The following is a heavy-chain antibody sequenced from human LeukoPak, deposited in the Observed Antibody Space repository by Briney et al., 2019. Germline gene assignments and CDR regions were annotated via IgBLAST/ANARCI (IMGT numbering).Heavy chain of an antibody. CDR1: GGSISSGSYY. J-gene: IGHJ4*02. CDR3: ARHSYYDSSGIRGYFDY. Sequence: SETLSLTCTVSGGSISSGSYYWSWIRQPAGKGLEWIGRIYTSGSTNYNPSLKSRVTISVDTSKNQFSLKLSSVTAADTAVYYCARHSYYDSSGIRGYFDYWGQGTLVTVSS. CDR2: IYTSGST. V-gene: IGHV4-61*02. D-gene: IGHD3-22*01.